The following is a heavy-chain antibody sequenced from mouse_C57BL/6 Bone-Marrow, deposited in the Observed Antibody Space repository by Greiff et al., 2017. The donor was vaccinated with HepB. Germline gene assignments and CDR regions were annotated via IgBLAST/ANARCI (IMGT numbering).Heavy chain of an antibody. CDR1: GYTFTSYW. Sequence: VQLQQPGAELVRPGSSVKLSCKASGYTFTSYWMDWVKQRPVQGLEWIGNIYPSDSETHYNQKFKDKATLTVDKSSSTAYMQLSSLTSEDSAVYYCARKGYGSSYYFDYWGQGTTLTVSS. J-gene: IGHJ2*01. D-gene: IGHD1-1*01. V-gene: IGHV1-61*01. CDR2: IYPSDSET. CDR3: ARKGYGSSYYFDY.